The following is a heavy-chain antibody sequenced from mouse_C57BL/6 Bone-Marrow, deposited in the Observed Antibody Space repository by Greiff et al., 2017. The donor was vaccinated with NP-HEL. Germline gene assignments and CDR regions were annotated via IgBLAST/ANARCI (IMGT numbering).Heavy chain of an antibody. CDR1: GFTFSDYY. J-gene: IGHJ3*01. CDR3: ARGRDY. V-gene: IGHV5-12*01. Sequence: EVHLVESGGGLVQPGGSLKLSCAASGFTFSDYYMYWVRQTPEKRLEWVAYISNGGGSTYYPDTVQGRFTISRDNAKNTLYLQMSRLKAEDTAMYYCARGRDYWGQGTLVTGSA. CDR2: ISNGGGST.